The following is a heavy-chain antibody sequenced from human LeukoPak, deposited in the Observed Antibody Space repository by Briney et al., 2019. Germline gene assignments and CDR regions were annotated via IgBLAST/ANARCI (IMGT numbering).Heavy chain of an antibody. J-gene: IGHJ4*02. CDR3: ARLRRNSDRSGFYYYYDY. D-gene: IGHD3-22*01. CDR1: GFTFSSYS. V-gene: IGHV3-21*01. Sequence: GGSLRLSCSASGFTFSSYSFNWVRQPPGQGLECTSSINTVGTYIYYADSVRGRFTISRDNADNSLWLQMNSLRAEDSAVYYCARLRRNSDRSGFYYYYDYWGQGTLVTVSS. CDR2: INTVGTYI.